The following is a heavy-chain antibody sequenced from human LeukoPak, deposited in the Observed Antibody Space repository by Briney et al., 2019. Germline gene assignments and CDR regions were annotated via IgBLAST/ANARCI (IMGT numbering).Heavy chain of an antibody. Sequence: GGSLRLSCAASGIILSDYWMFWVRQGPGKGLVHVSRIESDGTRTVYADSEKGRFTISRDNAKNTMYLQMNSLRAEDTAVYYCVRGGHKLDIETSRYFYGLDVWGQGTTVTVSS. D-gene: IGHD3/OR15-3a*01. J-gene: IGHJ6*02. CDR2: IESDGTRT. V-gene: IGHV3-74*03. CDR3: VRGGHKLDIETSRYFYGLDV. CDR1: GIILSDYW.